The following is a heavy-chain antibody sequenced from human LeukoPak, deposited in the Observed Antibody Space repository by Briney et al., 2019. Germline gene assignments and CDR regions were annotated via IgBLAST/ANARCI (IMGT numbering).Heavy chain of an antibody. V-gene: IGHV5-51*01. J-gene: IGHJ4*02. CDR1: GYSFTSYW. Sequence: GESLKISCKGSGYSFTSYWIGWVRQMPGKGLEWMGIIYPGDSDTRYSPSFQGQVTISADKSISTAYLQWSSLKASDTAMYYCARQKYYYDSSGSWIDYWGQGTLVTVSS. D-gene: IGHD3-22*01. CDR2: IYPGDSDT. CDR3: ARQKYYYDSSGSWIDY.